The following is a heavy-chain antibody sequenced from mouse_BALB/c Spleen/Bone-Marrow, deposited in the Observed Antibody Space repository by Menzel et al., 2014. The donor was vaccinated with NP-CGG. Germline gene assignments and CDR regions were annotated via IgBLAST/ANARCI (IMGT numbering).Heavy chain of an antibody. D-gene: IGHD4-1*01. V-gene: IGHV1S130*01. CDR2: IHPNSGNT. J-gene: IGHJ2*01. CDR1: GYAFTSSW. Sequence: QVHVKQSGSVLVRPGASVKLSCKASGYAFTSSWMHWAKQRPGQGLEWIGEIHPNSGNTNYNEKFKGKATQTVDTSSSTAYVDLSSQTSEDSAVYYCARSGFDYWGQGTTLTVSS. CDR3: ARSGFDY.